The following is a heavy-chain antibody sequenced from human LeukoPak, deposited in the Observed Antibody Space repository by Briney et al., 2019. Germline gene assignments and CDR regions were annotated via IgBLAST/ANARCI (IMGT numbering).Heavy chain of an antibody. CDR3: GKDDLGNYYDSSGNNYV. Sequence: SETLSLTCTVSGGSISSYYWSWIRQPAGKGLEWIGRIYTSGSTNYNPSLKSRVTMSVDTSKNQFSLKLSSVTAADTAVYDCGKDDLGNYYDSSGNNYVWSKGTLVTVSS. CDR1: GGSISSYY. D-gene: IGHD3-22*01. CDR2: IYTSGST. V-gene: IGHV4-4*07. J-gene: IGHJ4*02.